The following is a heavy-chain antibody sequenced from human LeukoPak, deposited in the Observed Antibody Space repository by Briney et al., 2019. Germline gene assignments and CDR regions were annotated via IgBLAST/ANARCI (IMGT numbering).Heavy chain of an antibody. Sequence: PSVTLSLTCTVSGGSISSSSYYWGWIRQPPGKGLEWIGSIYYSGSTYYNPSLKSRVTISVDTSKNQFSLKLSSVTAADTAVYYCARGTGRGYSHKGGDYWGQGTLVTVSS. CDR1: GGSISSSSYY. CDR2: IYYSGST. D-gene: IGHD5-18*01. CDR3: ARGTGRGYSHKGGDY. J-gene: IGHJ4*02. V-gene: IGHV4-39*07.